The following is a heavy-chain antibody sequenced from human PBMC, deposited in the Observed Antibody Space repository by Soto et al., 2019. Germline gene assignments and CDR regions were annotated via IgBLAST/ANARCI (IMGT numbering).Heavy chain of an antibody. CDR2: ISGSGGST. J-gene: IGHJ4*02. V-gene: IGHV3-23*01. CDR3: AKDKAQIPYSNFDY. Sequence: GGSLRLSCAASGFTFSSYAMSWVRQAPGKGLEWVSAISGSGGSTYYADSVKGRFTISRDTSKNTLYLQMNSLRAEDTSVYYCAKDKAQIPYSNFDYWGQGTLVTVSS. D-gene: IGHD4-4*01. CDR1: GFTFSSYA.